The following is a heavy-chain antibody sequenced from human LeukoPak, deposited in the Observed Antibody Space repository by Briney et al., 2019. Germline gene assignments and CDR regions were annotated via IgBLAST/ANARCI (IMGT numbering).Heavy chain of an antibody. CDR3: AREKLSFFDSSGHFDH. CDR2: ISSSSAYI. J-gene: IGHJ4*02. V-gene: IGHV3-21*01. Sequence: GGSLRLSCAASGFTFSSYIMNWVRQAPGKGPEWVSSISSSSAYIYYADSVKGRFTISRDNAKNSLFLQMSRLRAEDTAVYYCAREKLSFFDSSGHFDHWGQGTLVTVSS. CDR1: GFTFSSYI. D-gene: IGHD3-22*01.